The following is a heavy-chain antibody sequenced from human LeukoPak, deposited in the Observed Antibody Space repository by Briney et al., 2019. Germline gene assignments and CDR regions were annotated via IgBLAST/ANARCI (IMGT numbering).Heavy chain of an antibody. V-gene: IGHV4-39*07. J-gene: IGHJ4*02. Sequence: SETLTLTCTVSGGSISTSNYYWGWIPQPPGKGPEWIVEIYHSGTTNYNPSLNRRVTISVDRSRNQFSLNLRFVTAADTAVYYCARDSYYYGSGSYYPFDYWGQGTLVTVSS. CDR1: GGSISTSNYY. D-gene: IGHD3-10*01. CDR3: ARDSYYYGSGSYYPFDY. CDR2: IYHSGTT.